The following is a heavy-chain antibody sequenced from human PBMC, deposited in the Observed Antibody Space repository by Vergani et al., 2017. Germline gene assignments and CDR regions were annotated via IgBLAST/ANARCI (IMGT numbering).Heavy chain of an antibody. CDR2: IIPIFGTA. D-gene: IGHD3-22*01. V-gene: IGHV1-69*12. J-gene: IGHJ6*02. CDR3: AGSRGVGINYDRVYYYGMDV. Sequence: QVQLVQSGAEVKKPGSSVKVSCKASGGTFSSYAISWVRQAPGQGLEWMGGIIPIFGTANYAQKFQGRVTITADESTSTAYMELSSLRSEDTAVYYCAGSRGVGINYDRVYYYGMDVWGQGTTVTVSS. CDR1: GGTFSSYA.